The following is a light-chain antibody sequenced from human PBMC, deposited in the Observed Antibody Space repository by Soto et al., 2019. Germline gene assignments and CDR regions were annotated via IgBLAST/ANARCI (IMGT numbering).Light chain of an antibody. CDR2: GAS. CDR1: QSVRSSY. J-gene: IGKJ2*01. CDR3: QQYGRSPLYP. Sequence: EIVLTQSPGTLSLSPGERATLSCRASQSVRSSYLAWYQQKPGQAPRLLIYGASSRAPGIPDRFSGSGSGTAFTPSISRLEPEDFAVYYCQQYGRSPLYPLGQGTNLEIK. V-gene: IGKV3-20*01.